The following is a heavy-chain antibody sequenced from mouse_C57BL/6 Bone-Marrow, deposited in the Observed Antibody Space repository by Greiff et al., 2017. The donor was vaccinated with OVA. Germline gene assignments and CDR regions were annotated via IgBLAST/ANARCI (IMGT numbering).Heavy chain of an antibody. V-gene: IGHV1-72*01. Sequence: VQLQPGAELVKSGASVKLSCKASGYTFTSYWMHWVKQRPGRGLEWIGRIDPNSGGTKYNEKFKSKATLTVDKPSSTAYMQLSSLTSEDSAVYYCARRSYPDYFDYWGQGTTLTVSS. CDR2: IDPNSGGT. D-gene: IGHD2-12*01. CDR3: ARRSYPDYFDY. CDR1: GYTFTSYW. J-gene: IGHJ2*01.